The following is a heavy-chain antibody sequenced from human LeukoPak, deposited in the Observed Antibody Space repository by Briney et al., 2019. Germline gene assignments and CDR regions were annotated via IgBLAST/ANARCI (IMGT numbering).Heavy chain of an antibody. V-gene: IGHV7-4-1*02. J-gene: IGHJ4*02. Sequence: GASVKVSCKASGYTFTTYGMNWVRQAPGQGLEWMGWINTNTGHPTYAQGFTGRFVFSLDTSVSTAYLQISSLKAEDTAVYYCARGSYTVTTRSDYWGQGTLVTVSS. CDR3: ARGSYTVTTRSDY. D-gene: IGHD4-17*01. CDR1: GYTFTTYG. CDR2: INTNTGHP.